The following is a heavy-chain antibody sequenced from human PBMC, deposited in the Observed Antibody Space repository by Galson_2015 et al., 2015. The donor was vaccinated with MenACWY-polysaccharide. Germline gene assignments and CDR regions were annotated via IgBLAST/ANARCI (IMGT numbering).Heavy chain of an antibody. D-gene: IGHD2-21*01. CDR1: GFTFSGSI. J-gene: IGHJ4*02. CDR3: TRLGDWGPAVDY. Sequence: SLRLSCAASGFTFSGSIMHWVRQASGKGLEWVGRIRTKPNNYATAYAASVKDRFTISRDDSQNTAYLQMNSLKTEDTAVYYCTRLGDWGPAVDYWGQGTLVTVAS. V-gene: IGHV3-73*01. CDR2: IRTKPNNYAT.